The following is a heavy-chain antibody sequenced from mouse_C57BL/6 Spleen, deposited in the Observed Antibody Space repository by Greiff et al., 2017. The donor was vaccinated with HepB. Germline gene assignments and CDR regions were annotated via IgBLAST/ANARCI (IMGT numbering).Heavy chain of an antibody. J-gene: IGHJ4*01. CDR2: IWGGGST. Sequence: VKLMESGPGLVAPSQSLSITCTVSGFSLTSYGVDWVRQPPGKGLERLGVIWGGGSTNYNSALMSRLSISKDNSKSQVFLKMHSLQTDDTAMYYCAIRSNYDYAMDYWGQGAAVTDSS. D-gene: IGHD2-5*01. V-gene: IGHV2-9*01. CDR3: AIRSNYDYAMDY. CDR1: GFSLTSYG.